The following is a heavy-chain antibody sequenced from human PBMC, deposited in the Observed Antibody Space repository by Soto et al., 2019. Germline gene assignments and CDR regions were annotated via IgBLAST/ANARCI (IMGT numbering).Heavy chain of an antibody. V-gene: IGHV1-2*04. D-gene: IGHD5-12*01. CDR1: GSTFTGYY. CDR2: INPNSGGT. CDR3: ASSRGYAIFDY. Sequence: ASVKVACKASGSTFTGYYVHWVRQAPGQGLEWMGWINPNSGGTNYAQKFQGWVTMTRDTSISTAYMELSRLRSDDTAVYHCASSRGYAIFDYWGQGTLVTVSS. J-gene: IGHJ4*02.